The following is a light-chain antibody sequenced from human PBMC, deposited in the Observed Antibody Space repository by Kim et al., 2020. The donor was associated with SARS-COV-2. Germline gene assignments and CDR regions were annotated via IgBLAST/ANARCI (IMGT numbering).Light chain of an antibody. CDR1: RSNIGRNT. Sequence: GQRVTISCSGTRSNIGRNTVNWYQHSPGTAPKLLIYSGSERPSGVPDRCSGSKSGTSASLAITGLQSEDEADYYCAGWDDSLNGYVFGTGTKVTVL. J-gene: IGLJ1*01. CDR2: SGS. V-gene: IGLV1-44*01. CDR3: AGWDDSLNGYV.